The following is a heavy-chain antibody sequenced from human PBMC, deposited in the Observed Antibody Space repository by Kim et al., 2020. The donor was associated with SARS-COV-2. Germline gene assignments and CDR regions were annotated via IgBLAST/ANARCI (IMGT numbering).Heavy chain of an antibody. CDR3: AKEIYSSGWYRYYYYYYGMDV. CDR1: GFTFSSYG. Sequence: GGSLRLSCAASGFTFSSYGMHWVRQAPGKGLEWVAVISYDGSNKYYADSVKGRFTISRDNSKNTLYLQMNSLRAEDTAVYYCAKEIYSSGWYRYYYYYYGMDVWGQGTTVTVSS. J-gene: IGHJ6*02. V-gene: IGHV3-30*18. CDR2: ISYDGSNK. D-gene: IGHD6-19*01.